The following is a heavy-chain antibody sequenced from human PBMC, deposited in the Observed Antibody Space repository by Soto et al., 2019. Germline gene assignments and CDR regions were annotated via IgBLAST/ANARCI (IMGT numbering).Heavy chain of an antibody. Sequence: GGFLRLSCAASGFTFSSYAMSWVRQAPGKCLEWVSLISGGGGSTYYADSVKGRFTISRDNSKNSLYLQMNSLRTEDTALYYCAKDSSSSDFRYYYYGMDVWGQGTTVTVSS. CDR2: ISGGGGST. CDR1: GFTFSSYA. V-gene: IGHV3-43*02. J-gene: IGHJ6*02. CDR3: AKDSSSSDFRYYYYGMDV. D-gene: IGHD6-6*01.